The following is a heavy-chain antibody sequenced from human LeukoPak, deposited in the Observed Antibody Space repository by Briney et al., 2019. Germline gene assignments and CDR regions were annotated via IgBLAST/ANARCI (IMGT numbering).Heavy chain of an antibody. D-gene: IGHD3-22*01. CDR2: INHCGST. V-gene: IGHV4-34*01. CDR1: GGSFSGYY. J-gene: IGHJ1*01. Sequence: SETLSLTCAVYGGSFSGYYWSWIRQPPGKGLEWIGEINHCGSTNYNPSLKSRVTISVDTSKNQFSLKLSSVTAADTAVYYCASQTGVYYDSSGYVHWGQGTLVTVSS. CDR3: ASQTGVYYDSSGYVH.